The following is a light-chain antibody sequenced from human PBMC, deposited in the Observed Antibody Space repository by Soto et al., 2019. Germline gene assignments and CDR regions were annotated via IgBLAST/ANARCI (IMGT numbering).Light chain of an antibody. CDR1: SSDVGGYNF. CDR2: EVS. J-gene: IGLJ1*01. CDR3: SSYTVSNIYV. Sequence: QSALTQPPSASGSPGQSVTISCTGTSSDVGGYNFVSWYQQHPGKAPKLMIYEVSKRPSGVPDRFSGSKSGNTASLTVSGLQAEDEPDYYCSSYTVSNIYVFGTGTKVTVL. V-gene: IGLV2-8*01.